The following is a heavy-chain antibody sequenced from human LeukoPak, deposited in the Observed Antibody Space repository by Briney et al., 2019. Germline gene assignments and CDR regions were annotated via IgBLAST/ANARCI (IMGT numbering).Heavy chain of an antibody. D-gene: IGHD3-22*01. CDR3: ARRRYDSSGYYPGAFDI. Sequence: SQTLSLTCAISGDSVSSNSAAWNWIGQSPSRGLEWLGRTYYRSKWYNDYAVSVKSRITINPDTSKNQFSLRLNSVTPEDTAVYYCARRRYDSSGYYPGAFDIWGQGTMVTVSS. J-gene: IGHJ3*02. CDR2: TYYRSKWYN. CDR1: GDSVSSNSAA. V-gene: IGHV6-1*01.